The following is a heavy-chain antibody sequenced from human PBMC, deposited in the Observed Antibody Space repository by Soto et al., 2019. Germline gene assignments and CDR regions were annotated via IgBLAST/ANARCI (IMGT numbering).Heavy chain of an antibody. CDR2: IYYSGST. CDR3: ARDRPGQYYDFWSGEGDAFDI. J-gene: IGHJ3*02. D-gene: IGHD3-3*01. Sequence: SETLSLTCTVSGGSISSYYWSCILQPPGEGLEWIGYIYYSGSTNYNPSLKSRVTISVDTSKNQFSLKLSAVTAADTAVYYCARDRPGQYYDFWSGEGDAFDIWGQGTTVTVSS. V-gene: IGHV4-59*01. CDR1: GGSISSYY.